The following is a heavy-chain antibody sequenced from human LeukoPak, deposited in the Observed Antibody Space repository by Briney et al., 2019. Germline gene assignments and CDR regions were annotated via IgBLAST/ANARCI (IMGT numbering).Heavy chain of an antibody. J-gene: IGHJ5*02. V-gene: IGHV4-59*08. CDR3: ARMGDYYDSSGSSWGNWFDP. CDR2: IYSSGST. D-gene: IGHD3-22*01. CDR1: GGSIRGYY. Sequence: SETLSLTCNVSGGSIRGYYWSWIRQPPGKGLEWIGYIYSSGSTNYNPSLKSRVTISIDTSKNQFSLKLSSVTAADTAVYYCARMGDYYDSSGSSWGNWFDPWGQGTLVTVSS.